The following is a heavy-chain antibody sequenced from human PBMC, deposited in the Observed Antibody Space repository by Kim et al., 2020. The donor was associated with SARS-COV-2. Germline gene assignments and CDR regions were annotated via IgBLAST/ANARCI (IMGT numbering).Heavy chain of an antibody. J-gene: IGHJ4*02. Sequence: SQKFQGRVTITRGTAASTAYMELSSLRSEDTAVYYCARALIAAADPYFDYWGQGTLVTVSS. D-gene: IGHD6-13*01. CDR3: ARALIAAADPYFDY. V-gene: IGHV1-3*01.